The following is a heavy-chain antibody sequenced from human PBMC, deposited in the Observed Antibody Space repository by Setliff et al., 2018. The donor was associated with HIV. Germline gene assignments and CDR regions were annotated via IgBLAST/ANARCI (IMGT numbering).Heavy chain of an antibody. D-gene: IGHD3-3*01. J-gene: IGHJ4*02. CDR2: IYYSGST. CDR3: ARDLFGVAGSSDY. CDR1: GGSISSDNW. V-gene: IGHV4-4*02. Sequence: PSETLSLTCAVSGGSISSDNWWTWVRQPPGKGLEWIGEIYYSGSTNDNPSLKSRVTISVDTSKNQFSLKLSSVTAADTAVYYCARDLFGVAGSSDYWGQETLVTVSS.